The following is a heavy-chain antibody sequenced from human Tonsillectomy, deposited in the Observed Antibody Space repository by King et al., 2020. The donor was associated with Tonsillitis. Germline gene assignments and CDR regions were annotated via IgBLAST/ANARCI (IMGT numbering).Heavy chain of an antibody. CDR1: GFTFSSYA. Sequence: VQLVESGGGLVQPGGSLRLSCAASGFTFSSYAMSGVRQAPGKGLEWVSAISGSGGSTYDADSVTGRFTISRDNSKNTLYLQMNSLSAEDTAVYYSAKGAYYDYVWGSYRYTDAFESWGQGTMVTVSS. CDR3: AKGAYYDYVWGSYRYTDAFES. CDR2: ISGSGGST. J-gene: IGHJ3*02. D-gene: IGHD3-16*02. V-gene: IGHV3-23*04.